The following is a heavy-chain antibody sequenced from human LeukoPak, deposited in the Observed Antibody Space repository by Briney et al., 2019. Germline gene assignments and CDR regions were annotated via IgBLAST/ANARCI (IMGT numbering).Heavy chain of an antibody. D-gene: IGHD6-13*01. J-gene: IGHJ4*02. CDR1: GYTFTSYG. CDR2: ISAYNGNT. V-gene: IGHV1-18*01. Sequence: GASVKVSCKASGYTFTSYGISWVRQAPGQGLEWMGWISAYNGNTNYAQKLQGRVTMTTDTSTRTPYIELRSLRSDDTAVYYCARDYPKAAAGDNFDYWGQGTLVTVSS. CDR3: ARDYPKAAAGDNFDY.